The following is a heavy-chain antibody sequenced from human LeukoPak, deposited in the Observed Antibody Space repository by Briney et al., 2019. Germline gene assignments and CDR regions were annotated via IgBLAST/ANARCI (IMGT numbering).Heavy chain of an antibody. CDR2: ISGGGGST. J-gene: IGHJ5*02. D-gene: IGHD1-26*01. CDR3: AKDDSGTYYFPWFDP. Sequence: GRSLRLPCAASGFTFSSYAMSWVRQAPGKGLEWVSSISGGGGSTEYADSVKGRFTISRDNSKNTLYLQMNSLRAEDTAVYYCAKDDSGTYYFPWFDPWGQGSLVTVSS. V-gene: IGHV3-23*01. CDR1: GFTFSSYA.